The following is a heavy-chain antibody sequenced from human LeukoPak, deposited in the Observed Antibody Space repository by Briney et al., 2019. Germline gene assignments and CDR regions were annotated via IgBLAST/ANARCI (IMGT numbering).Heavy chain of an antibody. J-gene: IGHJ5*02. V-gene: IGHV1-18*01. D-gene: IGHD1-14*01. Sequence: ASVKVSCKASGYTFTSYGISWVRQAPGQGLEWMGWISAYNGNTNYAQKLQGRVTMTTDTSTSTAYMELRSLRSDDTAVYYCARAGYFFNRYNWFDPWGQGTLVTVSS. CDR1: GYTFTSYG. CDR2: ISAYNGNT. CDR3: ARAGYFFNRYNWFDP.